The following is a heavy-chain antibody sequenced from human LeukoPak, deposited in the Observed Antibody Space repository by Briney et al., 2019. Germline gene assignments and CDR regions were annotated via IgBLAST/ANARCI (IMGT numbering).Heavy chain of an antibody. V-gene: IGHV4-39*01. CDR2: IYYSGST. J-gene: IGHJ4*02. CDR3: ARHVQSWGSVDY. Sequence: PSETLSLTCTVSGGSISSSSYYWGWIRLPPGKGLEWIGTIYYSGSTYYNPSLKSRVSISEDTSKNQFSLRLSSVTAADTAVYYCARHVQSWGSVDYWGQGTLVTVSS. CDR1: GGSISSSSYY. D-gene: IGHD7-27*01.